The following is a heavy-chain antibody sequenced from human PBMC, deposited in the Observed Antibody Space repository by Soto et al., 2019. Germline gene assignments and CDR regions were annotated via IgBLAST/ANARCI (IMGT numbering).Heavy chain of an antibody. CDR3: ATPQDYDGCLDS. V-gene: IGHV4-39*02. Sequence: LSLTCTFSGDSISSSKYYWGWIRQPPGKGLEWIGSIYYSGSPYYNSSLKSRVTISVDTSKNHFSLKLSSVTAADTAVYYCATPQDYDGCLDSWGQGTLVTVSS. CDR2: IYYSGSP. CDR1: GDSISSSKYY. D-gene: IGHD3-22*01. J-gene: IGHJ4*02.